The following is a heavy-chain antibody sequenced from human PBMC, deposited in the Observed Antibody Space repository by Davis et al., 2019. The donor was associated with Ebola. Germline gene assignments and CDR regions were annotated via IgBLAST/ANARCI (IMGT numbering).Heavy chain of an antibody. Sequence: GGSLRLSCAASGFTFSGYAMSWVRQAPGKGLEWVSTIFNSGDTTWYADSVKGRFTVSRDNSKNTLYLQMNSLRAEDTAVHYCAKAVYRHGNFDFWGQGTLVTVSS. D-gene: IGHD5-24*01. CDR1: GFTFSGYA. CDR3: AKAVYRHGNFDF. V-gene: IGHV3-23*01. CDR2: IFNSGDTT. J-gene: IGHJ4*02.